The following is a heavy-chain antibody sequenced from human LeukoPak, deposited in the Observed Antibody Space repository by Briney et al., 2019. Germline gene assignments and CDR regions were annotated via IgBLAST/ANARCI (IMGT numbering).Heavy chain of an antibody. CDR2: IKTKTDNGTT. CDR1: GFTFRNVW. J-gene: IGHJ4*02. V-gene: IGHV3-15*01. Sequence: GGSLRLSCAASGFTFRNVWMSWVRQAPGTGLGWVGRIKTKTDNGTTDYAAPVKGRFTISRDDSKNTLYLQMNSLKTEDTAVYYCSTGGGSLESWGQGTLVIAFS. CDR3: STGGGSLES. D-gene: IGHD1-26*01.